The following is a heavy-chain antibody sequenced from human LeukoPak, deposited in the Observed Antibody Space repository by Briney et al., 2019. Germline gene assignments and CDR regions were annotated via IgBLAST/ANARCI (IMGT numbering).Heavy chain of an antibody. CDR2: TNPSGGDT. J-gene: IGHJ4*02. CDR3: ARTYCAEDCSIRYFDY. V-gene: IGHV1-46*01. CDR1: GYILSSYN. D-gene: IGHD2-21*02. Sequence: ASVKVSCKASGYILSSYNMHWVRQAPGQGLVWLGITNPSGGDTKYAQKFQGRVTLTRDKSTSTVYMELSSLTSDDTAVYYCARTYCAEDCSIRYFDYWGQGTLVTVSS.